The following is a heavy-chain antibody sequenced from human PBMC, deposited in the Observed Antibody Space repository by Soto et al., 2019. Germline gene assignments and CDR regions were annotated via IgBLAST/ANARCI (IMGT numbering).Heavy chain of an antibody. CDR2: VDPNSGST. V-gene: IGHV1-8*01. D-gene: IGHD3-3*01. Sequence: ASVKVSCKASGYTFTTYDINWVRQAPGQGLEWLGWVDPNSGSTGYAQNFQGRINMTRNISRNTAHMELSSLQSEDTAVYYCARERKFDFWRKGLDVWGQGTTVTVSS. J-gene: IGHJ6*02. CDR1: GYTFTTYD. CDR3: ARERKFDFWRKGLDV.